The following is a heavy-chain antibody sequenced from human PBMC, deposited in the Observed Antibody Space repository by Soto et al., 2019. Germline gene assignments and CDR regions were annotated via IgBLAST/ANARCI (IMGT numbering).Heavy chain of an antibody. D-gene: IGHD5-12*01. J-gene: IGHJ4*02. V-gene: IGHV4-31*03. CDR2: IYYSGST. Sequence: LSLTCTVSGGSISSGGYYWSWIRQYPGKGLEWIGYIYYSGSTYYNPSLKSRLTISVDTSKNQFSLKLTSVTAADTAVYYCARGSGYPTPYFFDYWGQGTLVTVSS. CDR3: ARGSGYPTPYFFDY. CDR1: GGSISSGGYY.